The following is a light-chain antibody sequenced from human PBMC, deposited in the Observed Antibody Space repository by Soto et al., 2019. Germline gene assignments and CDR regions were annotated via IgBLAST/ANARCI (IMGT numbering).Light chain of an antibody. CDR2: WAS. Sequence: DIVMTQSPDSLSVSLGERATINCKSSQSVLYSSNNKNYLAWYQQKPGQPPKLIIYWASTRESGVPDRFSRSGSGTDFNITISSLQAEDVAVYYCQQYYSTPVTLGQGTKVDIK. CDR1: QSVLYSSNNKNY. V-gene: IGKV4-1*01. J-gene: IGKJ1*01. CDR3: QQYYSTPVT.